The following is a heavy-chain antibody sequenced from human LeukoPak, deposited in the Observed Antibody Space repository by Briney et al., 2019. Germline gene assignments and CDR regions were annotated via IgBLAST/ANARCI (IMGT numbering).Heavy chain of an antibody. CDR1: GFTASSNY. V-gene: IGHV3-53*01. D-gene: IGHD6-19*01. CDR3: VREAVAGTNAFDI. Sequence: GGSLRLPCAASGFTASSNYMSWVRQAPGKGVEWGSVIYSGGSTYYADSVKGGLTISRDNSKNTLYLQMNSLRDEGTAVYLCVREAVAGTNAFDIWGQRTMVTVSS. CDR2: IYSGGST. J-gene: IGHJ3*02.